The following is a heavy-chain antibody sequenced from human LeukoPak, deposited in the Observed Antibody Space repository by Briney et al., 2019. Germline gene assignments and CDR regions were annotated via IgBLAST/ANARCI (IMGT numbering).Heavy chain of an antibody. Sequence: GESLKISCKGSGYSFTSYWIGWVRQMPGKGLEWMGIINPGDSDFRYSPSFQGQVTISADKSINTAYLQWSSVKASDTAMHYCARHRFVGSSSCPGYWGQGTLVTVSS. J-gene: IGHJ4*02. CDR2: INPGDSDF. CDR3: ARHRFVGSSSCPGY. CDR1: GYSFTSYW. V-gene: IGHV5-51*01. D-gene: IGHD6-13*01.